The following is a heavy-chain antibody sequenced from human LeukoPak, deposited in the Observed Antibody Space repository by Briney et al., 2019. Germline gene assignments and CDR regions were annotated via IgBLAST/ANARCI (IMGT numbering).Heavy chain of an antibody. D-gene: IGHD6-13*01. CDR3: ASARFIAAANDAFDI. Sequence: GESLKISCKGSGYSLTSYWIGWVRQMPGKGLEWMGSIYPGDSDPRYSPSFQGQVTISADKSISTACVQWSSLKASDTAMYYCASARFIAAANDAFDIWVQGTTVTGSS. J-gene: IGHJ3*02. V-gene: IGHV5-51*01. CDR2: IYPGDSDP. CDR1: GYSLTSYW.